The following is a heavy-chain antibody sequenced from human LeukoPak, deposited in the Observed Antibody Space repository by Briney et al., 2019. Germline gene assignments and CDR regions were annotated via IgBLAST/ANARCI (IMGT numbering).Heavy chain of an antibody. V-gene: IGHV4-30-2*01. CDR3: ARVFTRGAFDY. D-gene: IGHD2-2*01. CDR2: IYDSGST. J-gene: IGHJ4*02. Sequence: SQTLSLTCAVAGGSLSSGGDWWGWLLQPAGRGLEWIGYIYDSGSTYYNPSLKSRVTISVDRSKNQFSLKLSSVTAADTAVYYCARVFTRGAFDYWGQGTLVTVSS. CDR1: GGSLSSGGDW.